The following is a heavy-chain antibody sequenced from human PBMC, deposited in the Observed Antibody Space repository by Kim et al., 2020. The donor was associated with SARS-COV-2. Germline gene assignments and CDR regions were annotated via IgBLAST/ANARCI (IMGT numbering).Heavy chain of an antibody. J-gene: IGHJ4*02. CDR3: AKAWDLYDSSGHLDY. Sequence: GGSLRLSCAASGFTFSSYAMSWVRQAPGKGLEWVSAISGSGGSTYYADSVKGRFTISRDNSKNTLYLQMNSLRAEDTAVYYCAKAWDLYDSSGHLDYWGRGTLVTVSS. V-gene: IGHV3-23*01. CDR1: GFTFSSYA. CDR2: ISGSGGST. D-gene: IGHD3-22*01.